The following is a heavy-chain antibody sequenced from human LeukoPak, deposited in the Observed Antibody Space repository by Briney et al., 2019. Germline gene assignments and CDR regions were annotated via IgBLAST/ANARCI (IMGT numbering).Heavy chain of an antibody. CDR3: AREGGLYDILTSFDY. V-gene: IGHV1-3*01. CDR1: GYPPPCYA. D-gene: IGHD3-9*01. Sequence: ASVEGPCKASGYPPPCYAMHWVRQAPGKRPEGMGWINAGNGNTKYSQKFQGRVTITRDTSASTAYMELSSLRSEDTAVYYCAREGGLYDILTSFDYWGQGTLVTVSS. CDR2: INAGNGNT. J-gene: IGHJ4*02.